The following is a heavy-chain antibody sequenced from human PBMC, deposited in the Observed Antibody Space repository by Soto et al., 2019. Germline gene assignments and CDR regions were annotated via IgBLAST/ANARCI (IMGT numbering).Heavy chain of an antibody. V-gene: IGHV1-8*01. CDR2: LNPNTDKT. J-gene: IGHJ3*02. CDR3: ARGIKGLPPSAFDI. CDR1: GYTFSNYD. Sequence: AAVKVSCKASGYTFSNYDINWVRQATGQGLEWMGWLNPNTDKTGSAQKFQGRVTMTRNTSISTAYLELSGLRSDDTAVYYCARGIKGLPPSAFDIWGQGTRVTVSS. D-gene: IGHD5-12*01.